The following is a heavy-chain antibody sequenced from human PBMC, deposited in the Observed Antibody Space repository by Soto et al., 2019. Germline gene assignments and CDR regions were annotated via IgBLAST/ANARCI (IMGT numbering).Heavy chain of an antibody. J-gene: IGHJ4*02. CDR1: GDSISSGNW. Sequence: QVQLQESGPGLVKPSGTLSLTCAVSGDSISSGNWWSWVRQPPGKGLEWIGEIFHSGSTNYNPSLKSRVTVSVDKSKNQFSPKVRSVTAADTAVYYCARFAVQEIGNIDHWGQGTLVTVSS. CDR2: IFHSGST. CDR3: ARFAVQEIGNIDH. V-gene: IGHV4-4*02. D-gene: IGHD3-10*01.